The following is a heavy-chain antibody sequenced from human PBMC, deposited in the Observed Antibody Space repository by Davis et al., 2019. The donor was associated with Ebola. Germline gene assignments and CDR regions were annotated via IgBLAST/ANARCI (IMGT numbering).Heavy chain of an antibody. D-gene: IGHD5-12*01. J-gene: IGHJ4*02. V-gene: IGHV3-30*02. Sequence: PGGSLRLSCAASGFTFMSYGMHWVRQAPGKGLEWVAFTRHDGSTRYYADSVRGRFTISRDNSKNTLYLQMNSLRAEDTAVYYCAREIVATISYWGQGTLVTVSS. CDR3: AREIVATISY. CDR2: TRHDGSTR. CDR1: GFTFMSYG.